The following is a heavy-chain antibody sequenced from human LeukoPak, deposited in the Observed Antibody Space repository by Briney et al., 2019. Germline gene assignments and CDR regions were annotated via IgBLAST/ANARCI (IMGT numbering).Heavy chain of an antibody. V-gene: IGHV3-48*01. CDR1: GFTFSGYN. D-gene: IGHD4-23*01. J-gene: IGHJ4*02. Sequence: PGGSLRLSCAVSGFTFSGYNMNWVRQAPGKGLERIAYISSTSVIYYADSLKGRFTISRDNARNSLYLQMNSLRVDDTAVYYCAREGDGGNSGFAYWGQGTLVTVSS. CDR3: AREGDGGNSGFAY. CDR2: ISSTSVI.